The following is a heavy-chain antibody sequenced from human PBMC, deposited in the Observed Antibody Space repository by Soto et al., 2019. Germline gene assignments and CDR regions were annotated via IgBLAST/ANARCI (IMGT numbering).Heavy chain of an antibody. CDR2: TYYRSKWYN. CDR3: ARISTDVLEWLVEDY. V-gene: IGHV6-1*01. CDR1: GDSVSSNSAA. D-gene: IGHD6-19*01. Sequence: PSQTLSLTCAISGDSVSSNSAAWNWIRQSPSRGLEWLGRTYYRSKWYNDYAVSVKSRITINPDTSKNQFSLQLNSVTPEDTAVYYCARISTDVLEWLVEDYWGQGTLVTVPQ. J-gene: IGHJ4*02.